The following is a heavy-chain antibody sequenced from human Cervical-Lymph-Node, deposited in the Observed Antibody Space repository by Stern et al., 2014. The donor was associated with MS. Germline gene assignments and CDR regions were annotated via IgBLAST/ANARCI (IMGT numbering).Heavy chain of an antibody. J-gene: IGHJ3*02. CDR3: ARVEMLVAATRAFDI. CDR1: GGSISSYY. D-gene: IGHD5-12*01. Sequence: QLQLQESGPGLVKPSETLSLTCTVSGGSISSYYLSWIRQPPGKGLEWMGDIYYSGSTNYNPSLKSRVTISVDTSKNQFSLKLSSVTAADTAVYYCARVEMLVAATRAFDIWGQGTMVTVSS. CDR2: IYYSGST. V-gene: IGHV4-59*01.